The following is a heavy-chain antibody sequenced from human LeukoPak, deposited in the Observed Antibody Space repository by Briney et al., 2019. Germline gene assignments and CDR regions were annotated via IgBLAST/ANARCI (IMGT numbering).Heavy chain of an antibody. V-gene: IGHV1-24*01. J-gene: IGHJ4*02. D-gene: IGHD3-3*01. CDR3: ATDRGAIIYRTHTTFDY. CDR2: FDPEDGET. CDR1: GYTLTELS. Sequence: ASVKVSCKVSGYTLTELSMHWVRQAPGKGLEWMGGFDPEDGETIYAQKFQGRVTMTEDTSTDTAYMELSSLRSEDTAVYYCATDRGAIIYRTHTTFDYWGQGTLVTVSS.